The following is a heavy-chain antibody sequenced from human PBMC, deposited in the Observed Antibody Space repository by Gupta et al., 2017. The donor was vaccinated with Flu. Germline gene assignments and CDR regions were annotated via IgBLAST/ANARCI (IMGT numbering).Heavy chain of an antibody. J-gene: IGHJ3*01. CDR3: ARGPNGDT. Sequence: EERVAESGGDLVQPGGSLRLSCAISGFSVGGNYMSWVRQAPGRGLEGLSVIHAGGATFDADSAKGRFTMSRHNTENMVYLQMNSLRHEDTAVYYCARGPNGDTWGQGTMVTVSS. CDR2: IHAGGAT. CDR1: GFSVGGNY. D-gene: IGHD2-21*02. V-gene: IGHV3-53*04.